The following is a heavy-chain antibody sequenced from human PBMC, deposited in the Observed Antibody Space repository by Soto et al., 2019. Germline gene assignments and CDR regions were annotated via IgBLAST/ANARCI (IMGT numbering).Heavy chain of an antibody. V-gene: IGHV3-30*18. CDR2: ISYDGSNK. D-gene: IGHD6-19*01. CDR3: AKPISSGWCVALDY. Sequence: QVQLVESGGGVVQPGRSLRLSCAASGFTFSSYGMHWVRQAPGKGLEWVAVISYDGSNKYYADSVKGRFTISRDNSKNTLYLQMNSLRAEDTAVYYCAKPISSGWCVALDYWGQGTLVTVSS. CDR1: GFTFSSYG. J-gene: IGHJ4*02.